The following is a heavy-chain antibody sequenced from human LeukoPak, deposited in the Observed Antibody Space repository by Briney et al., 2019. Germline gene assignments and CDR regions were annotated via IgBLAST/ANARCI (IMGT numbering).Heavy chain of an antibody. J-gene: IGHJ6*02. Sequence: ASVKVSCKASGYTFTGYYMHWVRQAPGQGLEWMGWINPNSGGTNYAQKFQGRVTTTRDTSISTAYMELSRLRSDDTAVYYCARALGATGALYYYYGMDVWGQGTTVTVSS. CDR3: ARALGATGALYYYYGMDV. V-gene: IGHV1-2*02. D-gene: IGHD1-26*01. CDR1: GYTFTGYY. CDR2: INPNSGGT.